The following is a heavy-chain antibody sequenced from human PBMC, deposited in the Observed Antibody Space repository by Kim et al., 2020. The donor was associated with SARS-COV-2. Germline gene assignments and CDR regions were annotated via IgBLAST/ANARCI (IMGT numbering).Heavy chain of an antibody. Sequence: GGSLRLSCAASGFTFSSYDMHWVRQATGKGLECVSAIGTAGDTYYPGSVKGRFTISRENAKNSLYLQMNSLRAGDTAVYYCARGYSSSWYWAFDIWGQGTMVTVSS. CDR1: GFTFSSYD. J-gene: IGHJ3*02. CDR3: ARGYSSSWYWAFDI. CDR2: IGTAGDT. D-gene: IGHD6-13*01. V-gene: IGHV3-13*01.